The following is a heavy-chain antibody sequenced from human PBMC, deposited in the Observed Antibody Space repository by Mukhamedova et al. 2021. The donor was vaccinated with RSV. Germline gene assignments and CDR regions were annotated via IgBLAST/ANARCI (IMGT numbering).Heavy chain of an antibody. CDR3: ARLHCSSTSCLKPFDY. CDR2: VNHRGST. Sequence: IRQPPGKGLEWIGEVNHRGSTNYNPPFKSRVSISVDTSKIQFSLKLSSVTVADTAVYYCARLHCSSTSCLKPFDYWGQGILVTV. J-gene: IGHJ4*02. D-gene: IGHD2-2*01. V-gene: IGHV4-34*01.